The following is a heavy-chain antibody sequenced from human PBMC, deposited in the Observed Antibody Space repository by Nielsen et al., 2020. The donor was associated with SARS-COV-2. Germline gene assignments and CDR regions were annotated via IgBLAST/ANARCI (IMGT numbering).Heavy chain of an antibody. CDR3: ARPLWGYSGDSPPRYFDL. CDR2: IDPTDSYT. D-gene: IGHD5-12*01. V-gene: IGHV5-10-1*01. CDR1: GYSFTSYW. J-gene: IGHJ2*01. Sequence: GESLKISCKGSGYSFTSYWITWVRQMPGKGLEWMGNIDPTDSYTNFSPSFQGHVTMSIDKSITTAYLQWSALKPSDTGIYYCARPLWGYSGDSPPRYFDLWGRGTLVTVSS.